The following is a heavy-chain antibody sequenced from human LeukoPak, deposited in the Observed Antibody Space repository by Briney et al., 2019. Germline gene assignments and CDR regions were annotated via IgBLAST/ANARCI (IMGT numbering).Heavy chain of an antibody. J-gene: IGHJ3*02. V-gene: IGHV3-30*02. Sequence: GGCLRPSCAASGFTSSSYGMYWVRQAAGKRLGWAAFIRYDGSNKYYADSVKGRFTISRDNSKNPLYLQMNSLRAEDTAVYYCAKAVEGVIFGVAHDAFDIWGQGTMVTVSS. CDR2: IRYDGSNK. CDR1: GFTSSSYG. CDR3: AKAVEGVIFGVAHDAFDI. D-gene: IGHD3-3*01.